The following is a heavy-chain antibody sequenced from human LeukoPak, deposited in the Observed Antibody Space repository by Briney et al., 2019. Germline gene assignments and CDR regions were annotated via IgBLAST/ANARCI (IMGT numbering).Heavy chain of an antibody. CDR1: GGSFSGYY. D-gene: IGHD3-22*01. Sequence: SETLSLTCAVYGGSFSGYYWSWIRQPPGKGLEWIGEINHSGSTNYNPSLKSRVTISVDTSKNQFSLKLSSVTAADTAVYYCARFKRTRITMIVVAGETNAFDIWGQGTMVTVSS. V-gene: IGHV4-34*01. CDR2: INHSGST. J-gene: IGHJ3*02. CDR3: ARFKRTRITMIVVAGETNAFDI.